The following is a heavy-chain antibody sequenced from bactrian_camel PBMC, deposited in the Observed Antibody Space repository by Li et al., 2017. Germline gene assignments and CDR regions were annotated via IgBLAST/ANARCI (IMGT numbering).Heavy chain of an antibody. J-gene: IGHJ6*01. CDR3: AAGGSLSRDTGLGIPGNS. D-gene: IGHD5*01. V-gene: IGHV3S31*01. Sequence: VQLVESGGGSVQAGGSLRLSCAASGVTISRIRMGWFRQGPGKEREGVAVIYTGGGSTYYADAVKVRFTISRDNAKNTLCLQMNSLKTEDTAVYYCAAGGSLSRDTGLGIPGNSWGQGTQVTVS. CDR1: GVTISRIR. CDR2: IYTGGGST.